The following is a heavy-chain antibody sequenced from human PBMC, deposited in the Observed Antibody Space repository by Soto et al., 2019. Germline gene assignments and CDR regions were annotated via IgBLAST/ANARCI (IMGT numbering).Heavy chain of an antibody. D-gene: IGHD1-26*01. J-gene: IGHJ6*02. CDR3: VRDTNLVATTDYSSYGLDV. Sequence: EVQLLESGGDLVQPGGSLRLSCAASGFTFSSYAMNWVRQTPGKGLQWVSAISGSGGNTYYADSVKGRFTISRDNSKNTLYLQMDGLRPEDTAVYFCVRDTNLVATTDYSSYGLDVWGQGTTVTVSS. V-gene: IGHV3-23*01. CDR2: ISGSGGNT. CDR1: GFTFSSYA.